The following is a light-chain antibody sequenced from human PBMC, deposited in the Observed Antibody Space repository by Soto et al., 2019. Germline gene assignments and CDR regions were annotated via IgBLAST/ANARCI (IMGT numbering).Light chain of an antibody. CDR3: QVWDSTGDHWV. CDR2: SDS. CDR1: NIGSKS. J-gene: IGLJ3*02. V-gene: IGLV3-21*04. Sequence: SYELTQPPSVSVAPGKTATITCGGNNIGSKSVHWYQQKPGQAPVLVIYSDSDRPSGFPERFSGSNSGNTATLTISRVEPGDEADYYCQVWDSTGDHWVFGGGTKVTVL.